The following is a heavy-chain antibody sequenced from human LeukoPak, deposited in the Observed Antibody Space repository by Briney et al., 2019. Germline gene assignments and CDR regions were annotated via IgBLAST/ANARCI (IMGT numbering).Heavy chain of an antibody. V-gene: IGHV3-33*01. CDR1: GFTFSSYG. CDR2: IWYDGSNK. Sequence: GGSLRLSCAASGFTFSSYGMHWVRQAPGKGLEWVAVIWYDGSNKYYADSVKGRFTISRDNSKNTLYLQMNSLRAEDTAVYYCARAGGYCSSTSCPYYYYYGMDVWGQGTTVTVS. J-gene: IGHJ6*02. D-gene: IGHD2-2*01. CDR3: ARAGGYCSSTSCPYYYYYGMDV.